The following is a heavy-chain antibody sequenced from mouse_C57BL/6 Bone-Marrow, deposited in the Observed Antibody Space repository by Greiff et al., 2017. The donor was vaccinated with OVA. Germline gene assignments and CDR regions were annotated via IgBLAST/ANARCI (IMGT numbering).Heavy chain of an antibody. CDR3: ATEATVWYFDV. Sequence: QVQLQQPGAELVMPGASVKLSCKASGYTFTSYWMHWVKQRPGQGLEWIGEIDPSDSYTNYNRKFKGKSTLTVDKSSSTAYMQLSSLTSEDSAVYYCATEATVWYFDVWGTGTTVTVSS. CDR1: GYTFTSYW. CDR2: IDPSDSYT. J-gene: IGHJ1*03. D-gene: IGHD1-1*01. V-gene: IGHV1-69*01.